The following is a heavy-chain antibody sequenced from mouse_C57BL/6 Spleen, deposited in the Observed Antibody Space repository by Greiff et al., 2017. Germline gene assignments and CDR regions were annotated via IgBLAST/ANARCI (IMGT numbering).Heavy chain of an antibody. V-gene: IGHV1-42*01. D-gene: IGHD1-1*01. CDR3: ARRRIDYGSSEDWYCDV. CDR2: INPSTGGT. CDR1: GYSFTGYY. Sequence: EVQLQQSGPELVKPGASVKISCKASGYSFTGYYMNWVKQSPEKSLEWIGEINPSTGGTTYNQKFKAKATLTVDKSSSTAYMQLKSLTSEDSAVYYCARRRIDYGSSEDWYCDVWGTGTTVTVSS. J-gene: IGHJ1*03.